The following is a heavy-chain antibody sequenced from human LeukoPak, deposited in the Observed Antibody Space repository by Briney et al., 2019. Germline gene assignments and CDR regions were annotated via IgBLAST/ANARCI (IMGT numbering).Heavy chain of an antibody. J-gene: IGHJ4*02. CDR1: GFTFSIYS. CDR2: IDQPGSQH. D-gene: IGHD3-10*01. CDR3: ARGLGRGTADY. V-gene: IGHV3-7*01. Sequence: GSLRLSCAASGFTFSIYSMNWVRQAPGKVLEWVANIDQPGSQHYSVESVRGRFTISRDNAKNSLFLQLNSLRVEDTAVYYCARGLGRGTADYWGQGTLVTVSS.